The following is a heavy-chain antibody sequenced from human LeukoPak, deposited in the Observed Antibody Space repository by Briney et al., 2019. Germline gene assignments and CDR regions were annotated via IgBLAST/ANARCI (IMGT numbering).Heavy chain of an antibody. D-gene: IGHD5/OR15-5a*01. Sequence: SETLSLTCAASGCSINSTRSWWSWVRQPPGKGLEWIGEIHHSGSPNYNPSFRSRVALTADKSKNQLSLKLTSLTAADTAMYYCARDPNIVSTITLRAFDIWGQGTMVTVSS. CDR3: ARDPNIVSTITLRAFDI. CDR2: IHHSGSP. V-gene: IGHV4/OR15-8*01. CDR1: GCSINSTRSW. J-gene: IGHJ3*02.